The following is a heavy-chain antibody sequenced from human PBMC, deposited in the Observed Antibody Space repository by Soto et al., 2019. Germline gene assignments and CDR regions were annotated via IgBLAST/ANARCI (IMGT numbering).Heavy chain of an antibody. D-gene: IGHD1-1*01. Sequence: EVQLLESGGGLVQPGGSLRLSCAASGFTFGSYALSWVRQAPGKGLEWVSVISGGGDATYYPDSVKGRFTTSIDNPKNTVYMHKNSRRDENTAVYFCAKKSLVSITTPAFYYFDYWGQGTLVTVSA. V-gene: IGHV3-23*01. J-gene: IGHJ4*02. CDR1: GFTFGSYA. CDR3: AKKSLVSITTPAFYYFDY. CDR2: ISGGGDAT.